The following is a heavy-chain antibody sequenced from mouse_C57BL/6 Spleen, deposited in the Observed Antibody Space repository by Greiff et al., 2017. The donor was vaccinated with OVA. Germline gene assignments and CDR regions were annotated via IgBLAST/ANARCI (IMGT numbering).Heavy chain of an antibody. Sequence: VQLQQSGPELVKPGASVKISCKASGYTFTDYYMNWVKQSHGKSLEWIGDINPNNGGTSYNQKFKGKATLTVDKSSSTAYMELRSLTSEDSAVYYCGGSSEFAYWGQGTLVTVSA. CDR1: GYTFTDYY. D-gene: IGHD1-1*01. J-gene: IGHJ3*01. V-gene: IGHV1-26*01. CDR2: INPNNGGT. CDR3: GGSSEFAY.